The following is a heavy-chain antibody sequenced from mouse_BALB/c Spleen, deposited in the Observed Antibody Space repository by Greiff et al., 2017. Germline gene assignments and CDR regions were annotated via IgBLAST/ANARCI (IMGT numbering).Heavy chain of an antibody. Sequence: VKVVESGPGLVAPSQSLSITCTVSGFSLTGYGVNWVRQPPGKGLEWLGMIWGDGSTDYNSALKSRLSISKDNSKSQVFLKMNSLQTDDTARYYCARLITTGFYAMDYWGQGTSVTVSS. CDR3: ARLITTGFYAMDY. J-gene: IGHJ4*01. CDR2: IWGDGST. V-gene: IGHV2-6-7*01. CDR1: GFSLTGYG. D-gene: IGHD2-4*01.